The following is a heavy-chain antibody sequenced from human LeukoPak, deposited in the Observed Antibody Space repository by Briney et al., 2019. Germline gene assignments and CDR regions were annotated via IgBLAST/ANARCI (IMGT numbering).Heavy chain of an antibody. Sequence: RASVKVSCKASGCTFTSYYMHWVRQAPGQGLEWMGIINPSGGSTSYAQKFQGRVTMTRDMSTSTVYMELSSLRSEDTAVYYCARGPLKSTMIVVVPAFDIWGQGTMVTVSS. CDR2: INPSGGST. D-gene: IGHD3-22*01. CDR3: ARGPLKSTMIVVVPAFDI. CDR1: GCTFTSYY. V-gene: IGHV1-46*01. J-gene: IGHJ3*02.